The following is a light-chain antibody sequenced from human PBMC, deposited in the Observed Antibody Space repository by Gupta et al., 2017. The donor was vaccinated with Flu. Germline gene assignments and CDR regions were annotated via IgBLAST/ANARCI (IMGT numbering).Light chain of an antibody. CDR2: SAS. Sequence: DIQMTQSPSSLYVSLGDRISITCRASEDINTYLNWYQQRPGESPKLLVYSASILQGGVSSRFSGSGSGTDFTLTIANVQPGDFATYYCQQTYIMPNTFGQGTKL. J-gene: IGKJ2*01. CDR3: QQTYIMPNT. CDR1: EDINTY. V-gene: IGKV1-39*01.